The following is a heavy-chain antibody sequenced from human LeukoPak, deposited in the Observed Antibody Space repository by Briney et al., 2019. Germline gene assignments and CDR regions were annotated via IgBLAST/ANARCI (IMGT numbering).Heavy chain of an antibody. CDR1: GYSFTSYW. Sequence: GESLRISCKGSGYSFTSYWSGWVRQMPGKGLEWMGIIYPGVSDTTYSPSFRGQVTISADKSISTAYLQWSSLKASDTAMYYCARLGDDTVVTDYYYYGMDVWGQGTTVTVSS. J-gene: IGHJ6*02. CDR3: ARLGDDTVVTDYYYYGMDV. CDR2: IYPGVSDT. V-gene: IGHV5-51*01. D-gene: IGHD4-23*01.